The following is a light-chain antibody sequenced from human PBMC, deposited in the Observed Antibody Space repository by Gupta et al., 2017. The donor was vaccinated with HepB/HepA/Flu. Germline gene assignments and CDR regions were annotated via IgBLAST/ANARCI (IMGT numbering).Light chain of an antibody. CDR2: DTS. Sequence: EIVLSQSPATLSLSPGERATLSCRASQTVSTYLAWYQQKPGQAPRLLIFDTSNRAIGIPDRFSGSGSGTDFTLTSSSRETEDFAVYYWQYRSKSLTFGQGTRVEIK. J-gene: IGKJ5*01. CDR3: QYRSKSLT. CDR1: QTVSTY. V-gene: IGKV3-11*01.